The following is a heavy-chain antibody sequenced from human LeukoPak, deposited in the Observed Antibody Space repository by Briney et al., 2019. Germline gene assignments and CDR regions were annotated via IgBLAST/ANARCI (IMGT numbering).Heavy chain of an antibody. Sequence: GGSLRLSCAASGFTFSSYGMHWVRQAPGKGLEWVAVISYDGSNKYYADSVKGRFTISRDNSKNTLYLQMNSLRAEDTAVYYCARGQEMTTLSFDYWGQGTLVTVSS. V-gene: IGHV3-30*03. J-gene: IGHJ4*02. CDR3: ARGQEMTTLSFDY. CDR1: GFTFSSYG. D-gene: IGHD5-24*01. CDR2: ISYDGSNK.